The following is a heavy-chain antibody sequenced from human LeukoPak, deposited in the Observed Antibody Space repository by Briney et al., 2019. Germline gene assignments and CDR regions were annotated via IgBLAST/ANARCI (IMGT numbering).Heavy chain of an antibody. Sequence: PSETLSLTCTVSGGSISSYYWSWIRQPPGKGLEWIGYIYTSGSTNYNPSLKSRVTISVDTSKNQFSLKLSSVTAADTAVYYCARLWYGTGYVDVWGKGTTVTVSS. CDR3: ARLWYGTGYVDV. J-gene: IGHJ6*03. CDR1: GGSISSYY. V-gene: IGHV4-4*09. D-gene: IGHD3-10*01. CDR2: IYTSGST.